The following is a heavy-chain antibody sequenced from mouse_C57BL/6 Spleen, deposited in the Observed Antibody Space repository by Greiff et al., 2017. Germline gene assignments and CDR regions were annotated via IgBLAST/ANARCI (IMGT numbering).Heavy chain of an antibody. J-gene: IGHJ2*01. V-gene: IGHV5-16*01. CDR2: INYDGSST. CDR1: GFTFSDSY. CDR3: AREGGPYYFDY. Sequence: EVKLMESEGGLVQPGSSMQLSCTASGFTFSDSYMAWVRQVPEKGLEWVANINYDGSSTYYLDSLKSRFIISRDNAKNILYLQMSSLKSEDTATYYCAREGGPYYFDYWGQGTTLTVSS.